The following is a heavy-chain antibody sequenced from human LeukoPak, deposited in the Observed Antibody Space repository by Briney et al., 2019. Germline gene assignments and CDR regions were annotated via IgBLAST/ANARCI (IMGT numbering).Heavy chain of an antibody. D-gene: IGHD6-13*01. Sequence: GGSLRPSCAASGFTFSSYAMSWVRQAPGKGLEWVSAISGSGGSTYYADSVKGRFTISRDNSKNTLYLQMNSLRAEDTAVYYCAKDLPGSRYYYYGMDVWGQGTTVTVSS. CDR2: ISGSGGST. CDR1: GFTFSSYA. CDR3: AKDLPGSRYYYYGMDV. V-gene: IGHV3-23*01. J-gene: IGHJ6*02.